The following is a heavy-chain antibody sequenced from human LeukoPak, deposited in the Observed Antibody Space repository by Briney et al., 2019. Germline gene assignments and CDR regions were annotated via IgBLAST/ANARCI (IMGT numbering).Heavy chain of an antibody. CDR3: ATQRGSYLWGTDFDY. CDR2: INPNSGDT. CDR1: GYTFTGYY. D-gene: IGHD3-16*01. Sequence: ASVKVSCTASGYTFTGYYMHWVRQAPGQGPEWMGWINPNSGDTKYAQKFQGRVTMTRDTSISTAYMGLSRLRSDDTAVYYCATQRGSYLWGTDFDYWGQGTLVTVSS. J-gene: IGHJ4*02. V-gene: IGHV1-2*02.